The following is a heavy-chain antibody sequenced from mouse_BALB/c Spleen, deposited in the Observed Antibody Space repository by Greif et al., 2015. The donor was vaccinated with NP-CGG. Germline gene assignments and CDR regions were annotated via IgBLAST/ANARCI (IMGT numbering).Heavy chain of an antibody. V-gene: IGHV14-3*02. CDR2: IGPANGNT. CDR3: AGTYFDY. J-gene: IGHJ2*01. CDR1: GFNIKDTY. Sequence: EVQLRQSGAELVKPGASVKLSCTASGFNIKDTYMHWVKQRPEQGLEWIGRIGPANGNTKYDPKFQGKATITADTSSNTAYLQLSSLTSEDTAVYYCAGTYFDYWGQSTTLTVSS. D-gene: IGHD3-3*01.